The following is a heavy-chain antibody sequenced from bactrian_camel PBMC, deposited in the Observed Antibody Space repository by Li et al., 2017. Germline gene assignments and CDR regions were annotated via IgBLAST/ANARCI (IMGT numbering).Heavy chain of an antibody. CDR1: GYTFNTYS. J-gene: IGHJ4*01. D-gene: IGHD1*01. Sequence: VQLVESGGGLVQPGGSRRLSCAASGYTFNTYSWFRQAPGQEREGVAAIDTGDGSTYYLNSVEGRFTISHDNAKNTLYLQMNSLQPEDTAMYYCAAARIGFPSLARYLYNYWGPGTQVTVS. CDR3: AAARIGFPSLARYLYNY. V-gene: IGHV3S1*01. CDR2: IDTGDGST.